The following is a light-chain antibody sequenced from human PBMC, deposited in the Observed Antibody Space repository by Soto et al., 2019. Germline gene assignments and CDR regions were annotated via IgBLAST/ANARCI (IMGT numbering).Light chain of an antibody. J-gene: IGLJ2*01. CDR1: SGHSNYA. V-gene: IGLV4-69*01. CDR2: LNSDGSH. Sequence: VLTQSPSASASLGASVKLTCTLSSGHSNYAIAWHQQQADKGPRYLMKLNSDGSHSKGDGIPDRFSGSSSGAERYLTISSLQSEDEADYYCQTWGSGIVVFGGGTKLTVL. CDR3: QTWGSGIVV.